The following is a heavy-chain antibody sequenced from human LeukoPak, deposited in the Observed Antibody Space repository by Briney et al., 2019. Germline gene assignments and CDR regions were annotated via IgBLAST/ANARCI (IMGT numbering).Heavy chain of an antibody. D-gene: IGHD5-18*01. CDR3: ARVYGYSYGKADAFDI. Sequence: SETLSLTCTVSGGSINTPNYYWGWIRQTPGKGLEWIGNIFYSGGTYYSPSLKSRVTISVDTSKNQFSLKLSSVTAADTAVYYCARVYGYSYGKADAFDIWGQGTMVTVSS. CDR2: IFYSGGT. V-gene: IGHV4-39*07. CDR1: GGSINTPNYY. J-gene: IGHJ3*02.